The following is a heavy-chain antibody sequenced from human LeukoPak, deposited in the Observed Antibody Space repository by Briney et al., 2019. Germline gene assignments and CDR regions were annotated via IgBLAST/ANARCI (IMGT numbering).Heavy chain of an antibody. CDR2: ISNDGNNK. V-gene: IGHV3-30*04. CDR1: GFSFNSYP. J-gene: IGHJ4*02. D-gene: IGHD3-16*01. CDR3: ARPLGGFDY. Sequence: GGSLRLSCAASGFSFNSYPMHWVRQAPGKGLEWVAVISNDGNNKYYADSVKGRFTISRDNSNNTLSLQMNGLRVEDTAVYYCARPLGGFDYWGQGTLVTVSS.